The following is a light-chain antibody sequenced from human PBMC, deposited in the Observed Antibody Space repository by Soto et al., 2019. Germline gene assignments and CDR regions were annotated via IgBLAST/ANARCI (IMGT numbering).Light chain of an antibody. Sequence: EIVMTQSPATLSVSPGERATLSCRASQSVSRNLAWYQQKPGQAPRLLMYGASTRATGIPARFSGSGSGTEFTLTISSLQSEDFAVYYCQQYGSSPRLTFGGGTKVDIK. CDR2: GAS. CDR1: QSVSRN. CDR3: QQYGSSPRLT. V-gene: IGKV3-15*01. J-gene: IGKJ4*01.